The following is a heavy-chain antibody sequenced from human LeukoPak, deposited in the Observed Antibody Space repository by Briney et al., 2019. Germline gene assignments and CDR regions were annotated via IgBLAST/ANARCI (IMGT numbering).Heavy chain of an antibody. Sequence: GGSLRLSCAASGFTFSSYSMNWVRQAPGKGLEWVSYITSSSSTIYYADSVKGRFTISRDNAKNSLFLQMNSLRAEDTAVYYCAAKYGSGSYDYWGQGTLVTVSS. D-gene: IGHD3-10*01. CDR1: GFTFSSYS. J-gene: IGHJ4*02. CDR3: AAKYGSGSYDY. V-gene: IGHV3-48*01. CDR2: ITSSSSTI.